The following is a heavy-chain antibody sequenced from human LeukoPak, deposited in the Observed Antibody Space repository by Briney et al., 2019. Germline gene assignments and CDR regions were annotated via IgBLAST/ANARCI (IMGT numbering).Heavy chain of an antibody. J-gene: IGHJ6*03. CDR3: AKDILLGYSYGYSYYYYYMDV. V-gene: IGHV3-74*01. CDR1: GFTFSSYW. Sequence: GGSLRLSCAASGFTFSSYWMHWVRQAPGKGLVWVSRINTDGSSTSYADSVKGRFTISRDNAKNTLYLQMNSLRAEDTAVYYCAKDILLGYSYGYSYYYYYMDVWGKGTTFTVSS. D-gene: IGHD5-18*01. CDR2: INTDGSST.